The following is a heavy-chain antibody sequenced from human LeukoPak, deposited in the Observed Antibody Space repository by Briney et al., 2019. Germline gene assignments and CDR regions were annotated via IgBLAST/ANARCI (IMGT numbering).Heavy chain of an antibody. CDR2: INAGNGNT. Sequence: ASVKVSCKASGYTFTSYAMHWVRQAPGQRLEWMGWINAGNGNTKYSQEFQGRVTITRDTSASTAYMELSSLRSEDMAVYYCARPATPYGDDNWFDPWGQGTLVTVSS. V-gene: IGHV1-3*03. D-gene: IGHD4-17*01. J-gene: IGHJ5*02. CDR1: GYTFTSYA. CDR3: ARPATPYGDDNWFDP.